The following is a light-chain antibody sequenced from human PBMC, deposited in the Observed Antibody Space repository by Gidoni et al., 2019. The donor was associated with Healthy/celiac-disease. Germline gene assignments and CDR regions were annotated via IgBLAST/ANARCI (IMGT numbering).Light chain of an antibody. CDR3: QQYYSTPRT. CDR1: QGISKS. V-gene: IGKV1-NL1*01. CDR2: AAS. J-gene: IGKJ1*01. Sequence: DIQMTQSPSSLSASVGDRVTITCRASQGISKSLAWYQQKPGKAPKLLLYAASRLESGVPSRFSGSGSGTDYTLTISSLQPEDFATYYCQQYYSTPRTFGQXTKVEIK.